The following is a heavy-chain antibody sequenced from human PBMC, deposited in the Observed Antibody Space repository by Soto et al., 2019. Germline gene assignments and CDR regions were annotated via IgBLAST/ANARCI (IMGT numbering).Heavy chain of an antibody. J-gene: IGHJ3*01. D-gene: IGHD3-22*01. CDR3: ARDWKTYYYDSSGRDVYAF. CDR2: ISAYNGNT. V-gene: IGHV1-18*01. CDR1: GYTFTSYG. Sequence: ASVKVSCKASGYTFTSYGISWVRQAPGQGLEWMGWISAYNGNTNYAQKLQGRVTMTTDTSTSTAYMELRSLRSDDTAVYYCARDWKTYYYDSSGRDVYAFWSQRKIVTGSS.